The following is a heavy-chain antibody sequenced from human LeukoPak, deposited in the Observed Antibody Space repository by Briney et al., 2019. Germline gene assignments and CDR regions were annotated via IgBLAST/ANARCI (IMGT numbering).Heavy chain of an antibody. Sequence: GGSLRLSCAASGFTFSDYYMSWIRQAPGKGLEWVSYISPVKNTVYYADSVKGRFTISRDDAKNSLDLQMNSLRAEDTAVYYCARESDRHHDLWSGYLALDYWGQGTRVTVSS. J-gene: IGHJ4*02. CDR2: ISPVKNTV. D-gene: IGHD3-3*01. CDR1: GFTFSDYY. V-gene: IGHV3-11*04. CDR3: ARESDRHHDLWSGYLALDY.